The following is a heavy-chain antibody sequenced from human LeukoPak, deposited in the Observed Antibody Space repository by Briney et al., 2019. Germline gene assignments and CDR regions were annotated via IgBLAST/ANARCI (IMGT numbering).Heavy chain of an antibody. Sequence: SETLSLTCTVSGGSISSSSYYWGWIRQPPGKGLEWIGNIYYSGSTYYNPSLTSRVTISVDTSKNQFSLKLSSMTAADTAVYYCARDSQRWSLENFYAMDVWGQGATVIVSS. CDR2: IYYSGST. D-gene: IGHD6-25*01. J-gene: IGHJ6*02. CDR1: GGSISSSSYY. CDR3: ARDSQRWSLENFYAMDV. V-gene: IGHV4-39*02.